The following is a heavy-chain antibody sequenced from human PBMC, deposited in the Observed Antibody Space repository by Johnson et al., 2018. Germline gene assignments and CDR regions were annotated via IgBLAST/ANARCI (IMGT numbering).Heavy chain of an antibody. Sequence: VQLVESGAEVKRPGSSVKVSGKASGGTFSSYAISWVRQAPGQGLEWMGGIIPIFGTANYAQRFQGRVTITADESTSTAYMELSSLRSEDTAVDYCARGNDPDYDVWSGPLSYYGMDVWGQGTTVTVSS. CDR1: GGTFSSYA. CDR3: ARGNDPDYDVWSGPLSYYGMDV. J-gene: IGHJ6*02. V-gene: IGHV1-69*01. D-gene: IGHD3-3*01. CDR2: IIPIFGTA.